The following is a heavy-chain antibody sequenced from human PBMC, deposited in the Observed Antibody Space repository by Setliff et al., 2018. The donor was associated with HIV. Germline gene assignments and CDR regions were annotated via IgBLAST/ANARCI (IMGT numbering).Heavy chain of an antibody. CDR1: GGSFSGYY. Sequence: SETLSLTCAVYGGSFSGYYWSWIRQHPKKGLEWIGYIYYSGSTYYNPSLKSRVTISVDTSKNQFSLKLTSVTAADTAVYYCARDSRHDTSGYYYFDSWGQGTLVTVS. CDR2: IYYSGST. V-gene: IGHV4-31*11. CDR3: ARDSRHDTSGYYYFDS. J-gene: IGHJ4*02. D-gene: IGHD3-22*01.